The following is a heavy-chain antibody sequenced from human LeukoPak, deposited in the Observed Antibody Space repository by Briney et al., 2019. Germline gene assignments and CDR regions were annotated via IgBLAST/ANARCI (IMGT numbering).Heavy chain of an antibody. Sequence: GGSLRLSCAASGFTLNNAWMSRVRQAPGKGLEWLGRIKRETDGGTIDYAAPVKGRFTISRDDSRNTLYLQMDSLKIEDTAVYYCTTDRYYDNSELQFQHWGQGTLVTVSS. CDR3: TTDRYYDNSELQFQH. D-gene: IGHD3-22*01. CDR2: IKRETDGGTI. V-gene: IGHV3-15*01. CDR1: GFTLNNAW. J-gene: IGHJ1*01.